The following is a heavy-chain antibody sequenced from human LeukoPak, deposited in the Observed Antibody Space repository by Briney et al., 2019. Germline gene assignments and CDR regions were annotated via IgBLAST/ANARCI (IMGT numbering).Heavy chain of an antibody. D-gene: IGHD3-22*01. J-gene: IGHJ4*02. CDR2: FDPEDGET. CDR3: ATGLVVVTLFDY. V-gene: IGHV1-24*01. CDR1: GYTLTELS. Sequence: ASVKVSCKVSGYTLTELSMHWVRQAPGKGLEWMGGFDPEDGETNYAQKFQGRVTMTEDTSTDTAYMELSSLRSEDTAVYYCATGLVVVTLFDYWGQGTLVTVSS.